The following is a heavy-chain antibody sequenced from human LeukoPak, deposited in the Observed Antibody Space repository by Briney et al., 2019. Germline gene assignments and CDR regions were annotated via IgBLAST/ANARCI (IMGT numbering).Heavy chain of an antibody. V-gene: IGHV3-33*01. CDR3: ARLGFDP. CDR2: IWYGGSNK. CDR1: GFTFSSYG. Sequence: PGRSLRLSCAASGFTFSSYGMHWVRQAPGKGLEWVAVIWYGGSNKYYADSVKGRFTISRDNSKNTLYLQMNSLRAEGTAVYYCARLGFDPWGQGTLVTVSS. J-gene: IGHJ5*02.